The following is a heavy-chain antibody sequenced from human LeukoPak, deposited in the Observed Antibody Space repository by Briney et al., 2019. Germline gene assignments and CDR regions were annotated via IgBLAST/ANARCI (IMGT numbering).Heavy chain of an antibody. V-gene: IGHV3-30-3*01. CDR1: GFTFSSYA. CDR2: IPYDGDYK. J-gene: IGHJ4*02. Sequence: GGSLRLSCAASGFTFSSYAMHWVRQAPGKGLEWVAVIPYDGDYKNYADSVQGRFTISRDSSKNTLYLQMNSLRTEDTAVYYCARDPGNYAYFDYWGQGTLVTVSS. CDR3: ARDPGNYAYFDY. D-gene: IGHD1-7*01.